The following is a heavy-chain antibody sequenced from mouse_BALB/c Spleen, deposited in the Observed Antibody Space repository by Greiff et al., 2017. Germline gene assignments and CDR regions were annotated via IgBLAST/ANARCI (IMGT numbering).Heavy chain of an antibody. J-gene: IGHJ3*01. CDR3: ARALLWSRVAD. V-gene: IGHV1-9*01. Sequence: VQLQQSGAELMKPGASVKISCKATGYTFSSYWIEWVKQRPGPGLEWIGEILPGSGSTNYNEKFKGKATFTADTSSNTAYMQLSSLTSEDSAVYYCARALLWSRVADWGQGTRVTVAA. D-gene: IGHD2-10*01. CDR2: ILPGSGST. CDR1: GYTFSSYW.